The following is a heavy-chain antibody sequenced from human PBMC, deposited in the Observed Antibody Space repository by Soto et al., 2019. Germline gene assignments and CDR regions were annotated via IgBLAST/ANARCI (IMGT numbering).Heavy chain of an antibody. CDR2: IYYSGRS. CDR1: GGSITSSGYS. Sequence: SETLSLTCAVSGGSITSSGYSWTWIRQPPGKGLEWIGGIYYSGRSYYNPSPKSRVTMSVDTSKNQFSLTLNSVTAADAAVYYCARQRTTVVTQAYFDHWGQGTLVTVSS. D-gene: IGHD4-17*01. J-gene: IGHJ4*02. CDR3: ARQRTTVVTQAYFDH. V-gene: IGHV4-30-2*03.